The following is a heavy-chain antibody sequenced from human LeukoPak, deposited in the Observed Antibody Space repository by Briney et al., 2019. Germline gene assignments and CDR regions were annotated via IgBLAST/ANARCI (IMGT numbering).Heavy chain of an antibody. Sequence: PSETLSLTCSVSGDSITDFYWSWIRQSPGKGLEYIGYIYHSGSTNYNPSLKSRVTISVDTSKNQFSLKLSSVTAADTAVYYCARGVGVRADYYYMDVWGKGTTVTISS. CDR2: IYHSGST. CDR3: ARGVGVRADYYYMDV. J-gene: IGHJ6*03. CDR1: GDSITDFY. V-gene: IGHV4-59*01. D-gene: IGHD3-10*01.